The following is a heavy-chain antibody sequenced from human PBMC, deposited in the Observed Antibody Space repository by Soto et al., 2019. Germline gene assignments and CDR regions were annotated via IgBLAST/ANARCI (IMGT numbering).Heavy chain of an antibody. CDR2: ISGSGDRT. V-gene: IGHV3-23*01. J-gene: IGHJ4*02. D-gene: IGHD3-16*02. CDR3: AKASTYEYVWGSFRYYFNY. CDR1: GFPFTTHA. Sequence: PGGSLRLACESSGFPFTTHAMSWVRQAPGKGLEWVSGISGSGDRTHYIDSVKGRFTISRDNSKNTLYLQMNSLRAEDTAVYYCAKASTYEYVWGSFRYYFNYWGQGTQVTVSS.